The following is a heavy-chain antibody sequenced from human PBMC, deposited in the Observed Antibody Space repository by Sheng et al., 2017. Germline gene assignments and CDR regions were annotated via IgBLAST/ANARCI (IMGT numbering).Heavy chain of an antibody. Sequence: QVQLQESGPGLVKPSQTLSLTCVVSGGSVSRGAYFWHWIRQQPGKGLEWIGYVYERGSTNYNPSLKSRVTISVDTSGNQFFMKLNSVSAADTAVYYCARSVFDYNVLTGYAPFDYWGREPWSPS. CDR3: ARSVFDYNVLTGYAPFDY. CDR2: VYERGST. D-gene: IGHD3-9*01. V-gene: IGHV4-31*11. J-gene: IGHJ4*02. CDR1: GGSVSRGAYF.